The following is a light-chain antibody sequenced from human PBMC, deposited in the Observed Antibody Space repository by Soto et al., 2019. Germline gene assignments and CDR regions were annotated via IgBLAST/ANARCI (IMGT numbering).Light chain of an antibody. J-gene: IGLJ1*01. CDR2: YDN. V-gene: IGLV1-44*01. Sequence: QSALTQSPSASGTPGQRVVISCSGSSSNIGRNMANWYQQLPGTAPKLLMYYDNQRPSGVPDRFSGSRSGTSASLAISGLQSEDEADYYCAAWDDSLNGEIFGTGTKVTVL. CDR3: AAWDDSLNGEI. CDR1: SSNIGRNM.